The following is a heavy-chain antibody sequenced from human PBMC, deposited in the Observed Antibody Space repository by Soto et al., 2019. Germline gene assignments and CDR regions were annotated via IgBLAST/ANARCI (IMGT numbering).Heavy chain of an antibody. J-gene: IGHJ2*01. D-gene: IGHD6-13*01. CDR1: GLTFSRYT. CDR3: AKDLRGPEAGTWYFDL. CDR2: IIASGVIT. V-gene: IGHV3-23*01. Sequence: EVQLLESGGGLVQPGGSLRLACAASGLTFSRYTMGWVRQAPGKGLEWVSAIIASGVITYYADSVKGRFTISRDKSNNTVYLQMNSLRAEDTAVYYCAKDLRGPEAGTWYFDLWGRGTLVTVSS.